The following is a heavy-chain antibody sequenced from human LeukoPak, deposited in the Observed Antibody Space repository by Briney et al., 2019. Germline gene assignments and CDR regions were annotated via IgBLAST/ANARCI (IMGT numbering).Heavy chain of an antibody. J-gene: IGHJ6*03. CDR3: ARGGLRVMVYRLYYMDV. D-gene: IGHD2-8*01. V-gene: IGHV1-2*02. CDR2: INPNSGGT. Sequence: ASVKVFCKASGYTFTGYYMHWVRQAPGQGLEWMGWINPNSGGTNYAQKFQGRVTMTRDTSISTAYMELTRLRSDDTAVYYCARGGLRVMVYRLYYMDVWGKGTTVTVSS. CDR1: GYTFTGYY.